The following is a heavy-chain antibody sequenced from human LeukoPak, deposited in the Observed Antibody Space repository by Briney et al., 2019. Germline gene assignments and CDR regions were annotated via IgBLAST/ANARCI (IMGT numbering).Heavy chain of an antibody. CDR1: GYTFTGYY. D-gene: IGHD2-8*01. CDR3: ARDGGYCTNGVCVFDY. J-gene: IGHJ4*02. CDR2: INPNSGGT. Sequence: ASVKVSCKASGYTFTGYYMHWVRQAPRQGLEWMGWINPNSGGTNYAQKFQGRVTMTRDTSISTAYMELSGLSSDDTAVYYCARDGGYCTNGVCVFDYWGQGTLVTVSS. V-gene: IGHV1-2*02.